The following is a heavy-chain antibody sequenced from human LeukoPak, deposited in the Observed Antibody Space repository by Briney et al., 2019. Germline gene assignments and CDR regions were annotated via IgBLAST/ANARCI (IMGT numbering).Heavy chain of an antibody. V-gene: IGHV3-74*01. Sequence: GGSLRLSCAASGYTFSRYWMHWGRQGPGKGLVWVSRINEDGSSTSYAESVRGRFTISRDNAKNTLYLQMNSLRAEDAAVYYCTTDTFGARDSWGQGTLVTVSS. CDR1: GYTFSRYW. CDR3: TTDTFGARDS. D-gene: IGHD3-10*01. J-gene: IGHJ4*02. CDR2: INEDGSST.